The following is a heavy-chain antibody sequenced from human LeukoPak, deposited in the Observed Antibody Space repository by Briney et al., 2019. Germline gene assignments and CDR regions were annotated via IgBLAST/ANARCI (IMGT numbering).Heavy chain of an antibody. CDR2: IYTSGST. D-gene: IGHD6-6*01. CDR3: ARVERGSSPSYYYYYMDV. CDR1: GGSISRGSYY. J-gene: IGHJ6*03. Sequence: PSETLSLTCTVSGGSISRGSYYWSWIRQPAGKGLEWIGRIYTSGSTNYNPSLKSRGTISVHTSKNQFSLKRSSVTAADTAVYYCARVERGSSPSYYYYYMDVWGKGTTVTVSS. V-gene: IGHV4-61*02.